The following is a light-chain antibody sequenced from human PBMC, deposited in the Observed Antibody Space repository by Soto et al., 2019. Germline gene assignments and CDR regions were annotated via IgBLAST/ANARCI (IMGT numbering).Light chain of an antibody. CDR2: DND. Sequence: QSVLTQPPSVSAAPGQKVTISCSGNSSNIGNNYVSWYQQVPGTAPQLFIFDNDERPSGIPDRFSGSNSGTSTTLGITGLRTGDEADYYCGTGGGSLSAGGVFGTGTKLTVL. CDR1: SSNIGNNY. CDR3: GTGGGSLSAGGV. V-gene: IGLV1-51*01. J-gene: IGLJ1*01.